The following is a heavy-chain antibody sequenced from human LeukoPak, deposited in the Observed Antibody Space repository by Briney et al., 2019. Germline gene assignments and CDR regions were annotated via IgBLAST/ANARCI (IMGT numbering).Heavy chain of an antibody. CDR2: IYHSGRT. D-gene: IGHD2-2*01. V-gene: IGHV4-4*02. J-gene: IGHJ5*02. CDR1: GGSISSSNW. Sequence: SGTLSLTCAVSGGSISSSNWWSWVRQPPGKGLEWIGEIYHSGRTNYNPSLKSRVTISVDKSKNQFSLKLSSVTAADTAVYYCARGGGYCSSTSCYPAIPFDPWGQGTLVTVSS. CDR3: ARGGGYCSSTSCYPAIPFDP.